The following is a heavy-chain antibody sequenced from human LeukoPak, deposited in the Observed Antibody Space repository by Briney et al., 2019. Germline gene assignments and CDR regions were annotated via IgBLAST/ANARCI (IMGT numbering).Heavy chain of an antibody. V-gene: IGHV4-34*01. CDR1: GGSFSGYY. Sequence: PETLSLTCAVYGGSFSGYYWSWIRQPPGKGLEWIGEINHSGSTNYNPSLKSRVTISVDTSKNQFSLKLSSVTAADTAVYYCAVYGSGSYYYGIDYWGQGTLVTVSS. D-gene: IGHD3-10*01. CDR2: INHSGST. CDR3: AVYGSGSYYYGIDY. J-gene: IGHJ4*02.